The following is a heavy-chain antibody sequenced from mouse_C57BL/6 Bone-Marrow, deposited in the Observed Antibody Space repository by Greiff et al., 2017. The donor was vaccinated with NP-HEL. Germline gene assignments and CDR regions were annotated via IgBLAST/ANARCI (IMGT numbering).Heavy chain of an antibody. CDR2: IRNKANNHAT. J-gene: IGHJ3*01. CDR1: GFTFSDAW. D-gene: IGHD2-3*01. V-gene: IGHV6-6*01. Sequence: EVKLMESGGGLVQPGGSMKLSCAASGFTFSDAWMDWVRQSPEKGLEWVAEIRNKANNHATYYAESVKGRFTISRDDSKSSVYLQMNSLRAEDTGIYYCTSYDGYLAWFAYWGQGTLVTVSA. CDR3: TSYDGYLAWFAY.